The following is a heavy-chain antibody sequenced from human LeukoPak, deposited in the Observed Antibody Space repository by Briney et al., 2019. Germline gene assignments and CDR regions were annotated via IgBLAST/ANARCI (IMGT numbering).Heavy chain of an antibody. CDR3: TRPEYSSSSVDY. J-gene: IGHJ4*02. CDR2: IRSKANSYAT. V-gene: IGHV3-73*01. CDR1: GFTFSGSA. Sequence: GGSLRLSCAASGFTFSGSAMHWVRQASGKGLEWVGRIRSKANSYATAYAASVKGRFTISRDDSKNTAYLQMSSLKTEDTAVYYCTRPEYSSSSVDYWGQGTLVTVSS. D-gene: IGHD6-6*01.